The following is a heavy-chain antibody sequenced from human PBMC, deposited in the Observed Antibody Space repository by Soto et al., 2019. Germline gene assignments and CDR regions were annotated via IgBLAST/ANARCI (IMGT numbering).Heavy chain of an antibody. Sequence: QVQLVQSGAEVRRPGASGKVSCKAPGYSFTSLHFNWVRQAPGQGLEWIGWMNPHCGETGYAQRFQGRVTLTRDISLSPAYMELRSLTSHDTDVYFCARVTPGPVDHWGQGTLVTVSS. CDR2: MNPHCGET. CDR3: ARVTPGPVDH. J-gene: IGHJ4*02. CDR1: GYSFTSLH. V-gene: IGHV1-8*01. D-gene: IGHD3-10*01.